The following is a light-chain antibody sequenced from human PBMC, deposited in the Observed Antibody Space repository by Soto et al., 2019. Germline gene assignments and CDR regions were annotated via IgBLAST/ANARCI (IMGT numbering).Light chain of an antibody. CDR2: AAS. Sequence: AIRMTQSPSSFSASTGDRVTITCRASQGISSYLAWYQQKPGKAPKVLIYAASTLESGIPSRFSGSGSGTDFTLTISSLQAEDFATYYCQQVKSFLPLTFGGGTKV. CDR3: QQVKSFLPLT. V-gene: IGKV1-8*01. CDR1: QGISSY. J-gene: IGKJ4*01.